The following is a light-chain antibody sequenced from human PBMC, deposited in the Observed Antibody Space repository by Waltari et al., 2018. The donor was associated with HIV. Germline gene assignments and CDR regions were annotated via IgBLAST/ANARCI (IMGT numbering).Light chain of an antibody. CDR1: RCHSNPA. J-gene: IGLJ2*01. CDR3: QTWGTGIVV. V-gene: IGLV4-69*01. CDR2: LNSDGSY. Sequence: LVLPQSPSASASLGAPVRHTCPLTRCHSNPAIAWHQQRPEKGPRFLMRLNSDGSYTRGDGIPDRFSGSSAGAERYVTISSLQSDDEADYYCQTWGTGIVVFGGGTKLAVL.